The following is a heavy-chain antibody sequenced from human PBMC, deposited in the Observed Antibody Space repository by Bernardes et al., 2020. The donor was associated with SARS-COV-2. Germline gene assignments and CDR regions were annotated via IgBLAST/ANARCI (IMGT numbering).Heavy chain of an antibody. CDR2: ISSNGGST. D-gene: IGHD6-19*01. CDR3: GSGWYNAFDI. Sequence: GSLRLSCAASGFTFSSYAMHWVRQAPGKGLEYVSAISSNGGSTYYADSVKGRFTISRDNSKNTLYLQMGSLRAEDMAVYYCGSGWYNAFDIWGQGTMVTVSS. V-gene: IGHV3-64*02. CDR1: GFTFSSYA. J-gene: IGHJ3*02.